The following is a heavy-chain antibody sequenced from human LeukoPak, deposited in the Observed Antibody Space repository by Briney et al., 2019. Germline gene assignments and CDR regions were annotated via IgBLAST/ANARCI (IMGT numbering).Heavy chain of an antibody. D-gene: IGHD3-22*01. J-gene: IGHJ4*02. CDR3: ARAGDSSGYSDY. CDR2: IYYSGST. Sequence: SETLSLTCTVSGGSISSSSYYWGWIRQPPGKGLEWIGSIYYSGSTYYNPSLKSRVTISVDTSKNQFSLKLSSVTAADTAVYYCARAGDSSGYSDYWGQGTLVIVSS. V-gene: IGHV4-39*07. CDR1: GGSISSSSYY.